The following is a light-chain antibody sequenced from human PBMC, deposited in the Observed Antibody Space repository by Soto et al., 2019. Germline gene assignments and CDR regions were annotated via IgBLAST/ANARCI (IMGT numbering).Light chain of an antibody. CDR2: DVT. V-gene: IGLV2-14*03. Sequence: QSALTQPASVSGSPGQSITISCTGTSSDVGGYSYVCWYQQHPGKAPKVMIYDVTNRPAGVSDRFSGSKSGNTASLTISGLQAEDEAYYYCTSYTSASTWVFGGGTQLTVL. J-gene: IGLJ3*02. CDR3: TSYTSASTWV. CDR1: SSDVGGYSY.